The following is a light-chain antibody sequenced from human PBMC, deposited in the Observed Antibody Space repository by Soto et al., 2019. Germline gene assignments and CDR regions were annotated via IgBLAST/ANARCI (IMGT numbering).Light chain of an antibody. J-gene: IGKJ1*01. Sequence: EIVLTQSPGTLSLSPGETATLSCSASPSVHSSYLAWYQKKPGQAPRPLIYDASTRATGIPTRFSGSGSGTDFTLTINSLQSEDFAVYYCQQYGSSPRTFGQGTKVDIK. CDR3: QQYGSSPRT. V-gene: IGKV3-20*01. CDR1: PSVHSSY. CDR2: DAS.